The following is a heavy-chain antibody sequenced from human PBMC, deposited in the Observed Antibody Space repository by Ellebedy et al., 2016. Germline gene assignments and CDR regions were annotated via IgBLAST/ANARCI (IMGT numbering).Heavy chain of an antibody. D-gene: IGHD6-25*01. Sequence: GESLKISCAAPEFVFSSRWLTWVRQAPGKGLEWLANIKQDGSAKYNEDSVRGRFTISRDNARNSLFLQMNNLRADDTAVYYCARAFEYTSGPYSSYYFDFWGQGTLVTVSS. V-gene: IGHV3-7*01. CDR2: IKQDGSAK. CDR1: EFVFSSRW. CDR3: ARAFEYTSGPYSSYYFDF. J-gene: IGHJ4*02.